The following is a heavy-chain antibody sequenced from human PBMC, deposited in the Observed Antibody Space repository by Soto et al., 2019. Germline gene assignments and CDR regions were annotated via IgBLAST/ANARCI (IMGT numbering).Heavy chain of an antibody. CDR3: ARSGYSYGYVAFDI. Sequence: QVQLVQSGAEVKKPGSSVKVSCKASGGTFSSYAISWVRQAPGQGLEWMGGIIPIFGTANYAQKSQGRVTITADESTSTAYRELSSLRSEDTAVYYCARSGYSYGYVAFDIWGQGTMVTVSS. V-gene: IGHV1-69*12. CDR2: IIPIFGTA. D-gene: IGHD5-18*01. CDR1: GGTFSSYA. J-gene: IGHJ3*02.